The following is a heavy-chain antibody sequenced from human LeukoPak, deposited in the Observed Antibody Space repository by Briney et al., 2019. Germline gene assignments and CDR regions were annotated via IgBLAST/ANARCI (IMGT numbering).Heavy chain of an antibody. D-gene: IGHD5-12*01. J-gene: IGHJ4*02. Sequence: SETLSLTCTVSGGSISSGSYYWSWIRQPAGKGLEWIGRIFASGSSNYNSSLKSRVTISVDTSKNQFSLKLTSVTAADTAVYYCARDSRGGYYYFDYWGQGTLVTVSS. CDR1: GGSISSGSYY. CDR2: IFASGSS. CDR3: ARDSRGGYYYFDY. V-gene: IGHV4-61*02.